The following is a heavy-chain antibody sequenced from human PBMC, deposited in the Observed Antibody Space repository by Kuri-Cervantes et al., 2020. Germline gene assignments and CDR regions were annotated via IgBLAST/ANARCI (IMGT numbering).Heavy chain of an antibody. V-gene: IGHV3-7*02. CDR3: AKSNWNGGGAFDI. Sequence: GESLKISCAASGLTFSGYYMSWVRQAPGRGLEWVANIKKDETEKYYLDSVKGRFTISRDNAKNSLYLQMNSLRAEDTAVYFCAKSNWNGGGAFDIWGQGTMVTVSS. CDR2: IKKDETEK. D-gene: IGHD1-20*01. J-gene: IGHJ3*02. CDR1: GLTFSGYY.